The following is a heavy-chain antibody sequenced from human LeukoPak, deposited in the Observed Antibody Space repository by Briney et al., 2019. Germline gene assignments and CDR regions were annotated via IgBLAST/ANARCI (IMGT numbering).Heavy chain of an antibody. CDR1: GFTFSSYS. CDR3: ARAPLVLQYRWWFDP. Sequence: GGSLRLSCAASGFTFSSYSMNWVRQAPGKGLEWVSYISSSRNYIFYADSVKGRFTISRDNAKNSLYLQMNSLRAEDTAVYHCARAPLVLQYRWWFDPWGQGTLVIVSS. V-gene: IGHV3-21*01. J-gene: IGHJ5*02. CDR2: ISSSRNYI. D-gene: IGHD5-24*01.